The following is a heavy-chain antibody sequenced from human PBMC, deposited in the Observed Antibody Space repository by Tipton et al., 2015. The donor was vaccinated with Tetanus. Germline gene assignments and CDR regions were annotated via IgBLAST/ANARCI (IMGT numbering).Heavy chain of an antibody. V-gene: IGHV4-59*12. CDR1: GDSMTDFY. J-gene: IGHJ2*01. D-gene: IGHD5-18*01. CDR3: ARGGSYSYGPRGFDL. CDR2: IFYSGRT. Sequence: TLSLTCNVSGDSMTDFYWSWIRQPPGKGLEWIAYIFYSGRTQYNPSLKSRATISVDTAKNQFSLKLTSLTVADTAVYYCARGGSYSYGPRGFDLWGRGTLVTVSS.